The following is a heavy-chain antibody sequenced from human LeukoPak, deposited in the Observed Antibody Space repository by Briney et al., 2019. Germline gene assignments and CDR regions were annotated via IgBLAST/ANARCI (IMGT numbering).Heavy chain of an antibody. D-gene: IGHD6-19*01. CDR2: INHSGST. V-gene: IGHV4-34*01. Sequence: SETLSLTCAVYGGSFSGYYWSWIRQPPGKGLEWIGEINHSGSTNYNPSLKSRVTISVDTSKNQFSLKLSSVTAADTAVYYCARGLAVAGRWGAFDIWGQGTMVTVSS. CDR3: ARGLAVAGRWGAFDI. J-gene: IGHJ3*02. CDR1: GGSFSGYY.